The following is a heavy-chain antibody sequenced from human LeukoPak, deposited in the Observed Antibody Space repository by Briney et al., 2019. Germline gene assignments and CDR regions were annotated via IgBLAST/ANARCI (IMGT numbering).Heavy chain of an antibody. Sequence: GGSLRLSCAASGFTFSSYWMHWVRQAPGKGLVWVSRINSVGSSTSYADSVKGRFTISRDNAKNTLYLQMNSLRAEDTAVYYCARAPVSVYYYMDVWGKGTTVTVSS. CDR3: ARAPVSVYYYMDV. V-gene: IGHV3-74*01. D-gene: IGHD3-10*01. CDR2: INSVGSST. CDR1: GFTFSSYW. J-gene: IGHJ6*03.